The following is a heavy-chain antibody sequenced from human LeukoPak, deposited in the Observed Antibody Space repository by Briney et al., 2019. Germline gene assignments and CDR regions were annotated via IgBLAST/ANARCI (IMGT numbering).Heavy chain of an antibody. CDR3: ARGRYCSSTSCYLRVPLRWYFDL. D-gene: IGHD2-2*01. CDR2: TYYRSKWYN. J-gene: IGHJ2*01. Sequence: SQTLSLTCAISGDSVSSNSAAWNWIRQSPSRGLEWLGRTYYRSKWYNDYAVSVKSRITINPDTSKNQFSLQLNSVTPEDTAVYYCARGRYCSSTSCYLRVPLRWYFDLWGRGTLVTVSS. V-gene: IGHV6-1*01. CDR1: GDSVSSNSAA.